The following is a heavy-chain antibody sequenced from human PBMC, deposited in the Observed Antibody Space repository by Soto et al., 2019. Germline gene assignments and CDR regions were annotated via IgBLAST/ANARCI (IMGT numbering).Heavy chain of an antibody. CDR1: GYTFTSYY. J-gene: IGHJ4*02. CDR2: INPSGGST. D-gene: IGHD6-6*01. CDR3: AREGAARYSFDY. Sequence: ASVKVSCKASGYTFTSYYMLWVRQAPGQGLEWMGIINPSGGSTGYAQKFQGRVTMTRDTSTSTVYMELSSLRSEDTAVYYCAREGAARYSFDYWGQGTLVTVSS. V-gene: IGHV1-46*01.